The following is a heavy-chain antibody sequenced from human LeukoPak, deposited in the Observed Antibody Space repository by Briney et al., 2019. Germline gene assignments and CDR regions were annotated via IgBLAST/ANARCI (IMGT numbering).Heavy chain of an antibody. J-gene: IGHJ4*02. CDR2: ISSSSSYI. V-gene: IGHV3-21*01. D-gene: IGHD5-12*01. CDR1: GFTFSSYS. CDR3: AREGRGRGYSGYDGDY. Sequence: GGSLRLSCAASGFTFSSYSMNWVRQAPGKGLELVSSISSSSSYIYYADSVKGRFTISRDNAKNSLYLQMNSLRAEDTAVYYCAREGRGRGYSGYDGDYWGQGTLVTVSS.